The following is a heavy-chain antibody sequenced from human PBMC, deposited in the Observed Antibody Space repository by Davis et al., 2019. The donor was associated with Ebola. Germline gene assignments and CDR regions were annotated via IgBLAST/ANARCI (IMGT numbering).Heavy chain of an antibody. CDR1: GFTFSDYW. D-gene: IGHD2-2*01. J-gene: IGHJ6*04. Sequence: PGGSLRLSCAASGFTFSDYWMTWVRQAPGKGLEWVANIKQDGSEKYYVDSVKGRFTISRDNAKNSLYLQMNSLRAEDTTVYYCARFVVVPAAMRGFYYYYGMDVWGKGTTVTVSS. CDR3: ARFVVVPAAMRGFYYYYGMDV. CDR2: IKQDGSEK. V-gene: IGHV3-7*01.